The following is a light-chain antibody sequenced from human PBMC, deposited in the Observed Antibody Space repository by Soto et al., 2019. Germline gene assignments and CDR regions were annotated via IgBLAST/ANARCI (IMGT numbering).Light chain of an antibody. CDR3: QQRSNWPIT. J-gene: IGKJ5*01. CDR2: DAS. V-gene: IGKV3-11*01. Sequence: EIVLTQSPGTLPLSPGERATLSCRASQSVSNNYLAWYQQKPGQAPRLLIYDASNRATGIPARFSGSGSGTDFTLTISSLEPEDFAVYYCQQRSNWPITFGQGTRLEIK. CDR1: QSVSNNY.